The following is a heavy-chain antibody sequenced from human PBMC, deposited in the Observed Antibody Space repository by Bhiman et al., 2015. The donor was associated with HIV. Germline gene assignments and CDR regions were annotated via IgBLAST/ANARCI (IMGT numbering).Heavy chain of an antibody. CDR2: ITSTSKYI. CDR1: GFTFKSYG. D-gene: IGHD6-13*01. J-gene: IGHJ4*02. Sequence: EVQLVESGGGLVKPGGSLRLSCAASGFTFKSYGMNWVRQAPGKGLEWVSSITSTSKYIYYADSVKGRFTISRDNAKNSLYLQVNSLRAEDTAVYYCAREFTGYSSSNFDYWGQGTLVTVSS. CDR3: AREFTGYSSSNFDY. V-gene: IGHV3-21*06.